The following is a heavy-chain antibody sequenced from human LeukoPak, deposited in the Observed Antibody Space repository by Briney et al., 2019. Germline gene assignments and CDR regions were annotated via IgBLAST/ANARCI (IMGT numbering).Heavy chain of an antibody. CDR1: GFTFHTYA. CDR2: ISGDGGGT. D-gene: IGHD6-19*01. V-gene: IGHV3-23*01. Sequence: GGSLRLSCGASGFTFHTYAMAWVRQAPGKGLEWVSSISGDGGGTHYAHSVKGRFTVSRDNASNTLYLDMNGLTVADTATYYCVKDGHCRDSICATKIVVAGYLDHWGQGTQVTVSA. J-gene: IGHJ4*02. CDR3: VKDGHCRDSICATKIVVAGYLDH.